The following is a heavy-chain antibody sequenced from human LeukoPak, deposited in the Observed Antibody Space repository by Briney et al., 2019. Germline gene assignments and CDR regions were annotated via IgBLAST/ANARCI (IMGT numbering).Heavy chain of an antibody. J-gene: IGHJ4*02. CDR1: GYTFTSYG. D-gene: IGHD1-26*01. V-gene: IGHV1-18*01. CDR3: AMYSGSEDDY. Sequence: ASVTVSCKASGYTFTSYGISWVRQAPGQGLEWMGWISAYSGNTNYAQKLQGRVTITTDTSTSTAYMELSRLRSDDTAVYYCAMYSGSEDDYWGQGTLVTVSS. CDR2: ISAYSGNT.